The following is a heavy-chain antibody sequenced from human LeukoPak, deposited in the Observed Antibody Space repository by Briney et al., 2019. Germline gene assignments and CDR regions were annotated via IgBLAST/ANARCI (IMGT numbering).Heavy chain of an antibody. CDR2: ISAYNGNT. J-gene: IGHJ6*02. D-gene: IGHD4-17*01. Sequence: GASVKVSCKASGYTFTSYGISWVRQAPGQGLEWMGWISAYNGNTNYAQKLQGRVTMTTDTSTSTAYMELRSLRSDDTAVYYCARAETGSPLTVTTQISPNYYYYYGVDVWGQGTTVTVSS. CDR1: GYTFTSYG. V-gene: IGHV1-18*01. CDR3: ARAETGSPLTVTTQISPNYYYYYGVDV.